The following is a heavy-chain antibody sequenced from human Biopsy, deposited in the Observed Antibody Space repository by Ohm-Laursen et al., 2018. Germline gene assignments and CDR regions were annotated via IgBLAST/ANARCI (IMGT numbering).Heavy chain of an antibody. CDR2: IWSDGNNK. V-gene: IGHV3-33*01. CDR3: ARDAEEFDSSGPRFDY. J-gene: IGHJ4*02. CDR1: GFTFCRHG. Sequence: SLRLSCTASGFTFCRHGMHWVRQAPGTGLEWGAVIWSDGNNKYYADSVKGRFTISRDTSRNTLYMQMNSLRVEDTALYYCARDAEEFDSSGPRFDYWGQGTLVTVSS. D-gene: IGHD3-22*01.